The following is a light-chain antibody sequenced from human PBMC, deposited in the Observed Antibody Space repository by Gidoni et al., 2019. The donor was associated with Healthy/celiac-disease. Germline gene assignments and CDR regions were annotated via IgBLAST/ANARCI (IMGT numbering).Light chain of an antibody. CDR1: QSVSSSY. J-gene: IGKJ1*01. V-gene: IGKV3-20*01. CDR2: GAS. CDR3: QQYGSSPLT. Sequence: EIVLPQSPGTLSLSPGKRATLSCRASQSVSSSYLAWYQQKPGQAPRLLIYGASSRATGIPDRFSGSGSGTDFTLTSSRLEPEDFAVYYCQQYGSSPLTFGQGTKVEIK.